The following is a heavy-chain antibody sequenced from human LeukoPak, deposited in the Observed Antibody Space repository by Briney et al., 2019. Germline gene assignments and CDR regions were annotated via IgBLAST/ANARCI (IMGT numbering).Heavy chain of an antibody. D-gene: IGHD6-19*01. J-gene: IGHJ4*02. V-gene: IGHV3-30*04. CDR3: ARDKVSTKGYGSGWSFDY. Sequence: QPGGSLRLSCAASGFTFSSYAMSWVRQAPGKGLEWVAVTSNDGINKYYSDPVKGRLTMSRDNSKNTLYLQMDSLRAEDTAVYYCARDKVSTKGYGSGWSFDYWGQGTLVTVSS. CDR1: GFTFSSYA. CDR2: TSNDGINK.